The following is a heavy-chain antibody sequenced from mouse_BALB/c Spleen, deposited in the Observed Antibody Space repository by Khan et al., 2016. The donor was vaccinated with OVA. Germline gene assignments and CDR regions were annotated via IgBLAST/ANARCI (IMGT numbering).Heavy chain of an antibody. D-gene: IGHD1-1*01. J-gene: IGHJ4*01. CDR1: GFSLTSFG. CDR3: AKFTPDYYSMDY. Sequence: QVQLKESGPGLVAPSQSLSITCTVSGFSLTSFGVNWVRQPPGKGLEWLGVIWGDGSSNYYSTLISRLIVSKDNSTSQVFLKLISLQTNDTASYYCAKFTPDYYSMDYWGQGTSVTVSA. CDR2: IWGDGSS. V-gene: IGHV2-3*01.